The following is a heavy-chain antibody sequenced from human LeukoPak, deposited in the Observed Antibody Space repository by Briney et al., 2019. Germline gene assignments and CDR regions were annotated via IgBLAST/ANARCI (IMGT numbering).Heavy chain of an antibody. D-gene: IGHD4-17*01. CDR3: ATRGATVTTSSFDY. CDR2: IKSKTDGGTT. V-gene: IGHV3-15*01. Sequence: GGSLRLPCAGSGFILSKAWMSCVPQAPGKGLEWVGHIKSKTDGGTTHYAAAVKGRFTISRDDSQNTLSLQMNSLQTEDTAVYYCATRGATVTTSSFDYWGQGTLVTVSS. CDR1: GFILSKAW. J-gene: IGHJ4*02.